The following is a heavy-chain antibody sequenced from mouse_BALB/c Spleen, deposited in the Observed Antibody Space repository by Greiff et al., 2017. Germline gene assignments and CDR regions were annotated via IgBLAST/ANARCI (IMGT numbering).Heavy chain of an antibody. J-gene: IGHJ4*01. D-gene: IGHD2-14*01. CDR1: GFSLTSYG. CDR3: ANYYRYDGGYAMDY. Sequence: VQLQESGPGLVQPSQSLSITCTVSGFSLTSYGVHWVRQSPGKGLEWLGVIWSGGSTDYNAAFISRLSISKDNSKSQVFFKMNSLQANDTAIYYCANYYRYDGGYAMDYWGQGTSVTVSS. CDR2: IWSGGST. V-gene: IGHV2-2*02.